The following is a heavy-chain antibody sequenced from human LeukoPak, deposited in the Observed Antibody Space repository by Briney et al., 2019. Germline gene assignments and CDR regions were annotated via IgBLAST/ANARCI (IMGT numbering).Heavy chain of an antibody. V-gene: IGHV4-61*02. CDR2: IYTSGST. D-gene: IGHD2/OR15-2a*01. CDR3: ARGKNHFYYNWFDP. CDR1: GGSISSGSYY. Sequence: PSQTLSLTCTVSGGSISSGSYYWSWIRQPAGKGLEWIGRIYTSGSTNYNPSLKSRVTISVDTSKNQFSLKLSSVTAADTAVYYCARGKNHFYYNWFDPWGQGTLVTVSS. J-gene: IGHJ5*02.